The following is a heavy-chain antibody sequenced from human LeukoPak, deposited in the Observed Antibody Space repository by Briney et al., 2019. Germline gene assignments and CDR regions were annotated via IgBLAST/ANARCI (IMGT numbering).Heavy chain of an antibody. CDR2: ISGGGGST. CDR3: AKGPLIEVAGTTWDY. D-gene: IGHD6-19*01. CDR1: RLTFSIYA. J-gene: IGHJ4*02. V-gene: IGHV3-23*01. Sequence: PGGSLRLSCAAPRLTFSIYAMSWVRQAPGKGLEWVSAISGGGGSTYYADSVKGRFTISRDNSKNTLYLQMNSLRAEDTAVYFCAKGPLIEVAGTTWDYWGQGTLVTVSS.